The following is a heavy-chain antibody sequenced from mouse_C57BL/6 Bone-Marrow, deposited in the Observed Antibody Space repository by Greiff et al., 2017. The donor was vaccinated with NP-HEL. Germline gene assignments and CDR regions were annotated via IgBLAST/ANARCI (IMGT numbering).Heavy chain of an antibody. CDR3: ARREGGYYGSSPWYFDV. Sequence: DVQLVESGPGLVKPSQSLSLTCSVTGYSITSGYYWNWIRQFPGNKLEWMGYISYDGSNNYNPSLKNRISITRDTSKNQFFLKLNSVTTEDTATYYCARREGGYYGSSPWYFDVWGTGTTVTVSS. D-gene: IGHD1-1*01. CDR1: GYSITSGYY. V-gene: IGHV3-6*01. J-gene: IGHJ1*03. CDR2: ISYDGSN.